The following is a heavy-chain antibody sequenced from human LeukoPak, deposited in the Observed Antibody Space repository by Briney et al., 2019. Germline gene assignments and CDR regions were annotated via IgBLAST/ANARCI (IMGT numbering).Heavy chain of an antibody. D-gene: IGHD3-22*01. CDR1: GYTFTSYG. CDR3: AKVKGDSSGYSDDYYFDY. Sequence: ASLKVSCKASGYTFTSYGISWMRQAPGQGLEWTGWISAYNGNTNYAQKFQGRVTMTTDTSTSTAYMELRSLRSDDTAVYYCAKVKGDSSGYSDDYYFDYWGQGTLVTVSS. J-gene: IGHJ4*02. CDR2: ISAYNGNT. V-gene: IGHV1-18*01.